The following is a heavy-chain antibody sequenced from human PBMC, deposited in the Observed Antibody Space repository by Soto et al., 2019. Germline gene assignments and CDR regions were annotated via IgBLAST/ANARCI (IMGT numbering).Heavy chain of an antibody. CDR1: GGSITSDYSC. D-gene: IGHD7-27*01. CDR3: ARGPSGDKVHY. Sequence: SETLSLTCTVSGGSITSDYSCWRWIRQPPGEGLEWIGHIFDSGTTYTNPSLRSQVAISLDTSKNHFSLTLSSVTAADTAVYYCARGPSGDKVHYWGQGILVTVSS. J-gene: IGHJ4*02. V-gene: IGHV4-30-4*01. CDR2: IFDSGTT.